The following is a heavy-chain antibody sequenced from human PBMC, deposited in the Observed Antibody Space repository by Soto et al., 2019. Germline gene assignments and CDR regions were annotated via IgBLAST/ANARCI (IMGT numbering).Heavy chain of an antibody. V-gene: IGHV1-18*01. D-gene: IGHD3-22*01. J-gene: IGHJ4*02. CDR3: ARGPTDYYDNSANYFLDY. CDR1: GYTFITYG. CDR2: ISTYNGNT. Sequence: QVQLVQSGAEVKKPGASVKVSCKASGYTFITYGVSWVRQAPGQGPDWLGWISTYNGNTRYAERLQGRVTMTTDTTTNTAYMELRNLRSDDTAVYYCARGPTDYYDNSANYFLDYWGQGTLVTVSS.